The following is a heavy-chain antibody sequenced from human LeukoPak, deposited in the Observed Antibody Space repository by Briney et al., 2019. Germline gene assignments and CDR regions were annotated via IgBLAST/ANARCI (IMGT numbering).Heavy chain of an antibody. CDR1: GGSISSHY. V-gene: IGHV4-34*01. CDR3: ARGLPLRYFDWLPSYNWFDP. CDR2: INHSGST. Sequence: SETLSLTCTVSGGSISSHYWSWIRQPPGKGLEWIGEINHSGSTNYNPSLKSRVTISVDTSKNQFSLKLSSVTAADTAVYYCARGLPLRYFDWLPSYNWFDPWGQGTLVTVSS. J-gene: IGHJ5*02. D-gene: IGHD3-9*01.